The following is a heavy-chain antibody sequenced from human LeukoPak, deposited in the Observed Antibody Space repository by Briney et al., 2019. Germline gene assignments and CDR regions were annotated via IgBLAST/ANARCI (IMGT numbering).Heavy chain of an antibody. Sequence: SETLSLICIVSGGSISSGGYYWSWIRQHPGKGLEWIGYIYYSGSTYYNPSLKSRVTISVDTSKNQFSLKLSSVTAADTAVYYCARASWGYYGSGSYFRWNYYFDYWGQGTLVTVSS. CDR1: GGSISSGGYY. J-gene: IGHJ4*02. CDR2: IYYSGST. V-gene: IGHV4-31*03. CDR3: ARASWGYYGSGSYFRWNYYFDY. D-gene: IGHD3-10*01.